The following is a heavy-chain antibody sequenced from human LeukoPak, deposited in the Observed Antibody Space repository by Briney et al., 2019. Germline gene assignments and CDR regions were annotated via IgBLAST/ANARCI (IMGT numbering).Heavy chain of an antibody. D-gene: IGHD1-7*01. Sequence: PSETLSLTCTVSGGSISSGGYYWSWIRQHPGKGLEWIGYIYYSGSTYYNPSLKSRVTISVDTSKNQFSLKLSSVTAADTAVYYCARAPYNWNYYAPGGYFDYWGQGTLVTVSS. CDR2: IYYSGST. V-gene: IGHV4-31*03. J-gene: IGHJ4*02. CDR1: GGSISSGGYY. CDR3: ARAPYNWNYYAPGGYFDY.